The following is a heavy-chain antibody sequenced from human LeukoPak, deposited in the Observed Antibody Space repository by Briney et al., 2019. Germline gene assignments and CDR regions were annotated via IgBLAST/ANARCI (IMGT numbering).Heavy chain of an antibody. V-gene: IGHV4-39*01. CDR2: IYYSGST. CDR1: GGSISSSSYY. Sequence: SETLSLTCTVSGGSISSSSYYWGWIRQPPGKGLEWIGSIYYSGSTYYNPSLKSRVTISVDTSKNQFSLKLSSVTAADTAVYYCASGKYDYVWGSYRLSFDYWGQGTLATVSS. CDR3: ASGKYDYVWGSYRLSFDY. D-gene: IGHD3-16*02. J-gene: IGHJ4*02.